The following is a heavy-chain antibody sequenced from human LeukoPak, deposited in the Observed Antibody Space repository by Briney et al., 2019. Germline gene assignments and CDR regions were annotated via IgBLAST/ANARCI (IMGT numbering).Heavy chain of an antibody. D-gene: IGHD3-9*01. CDR1: GFTFSSSA. CDR2: ISYGGTTK. J-gene: IGHJ4*02. Sequence: GRSLRLSCAASGFTFSSSAMHWVRQAPGKGLEWVAVISYGGTTKIYAESVKGRLTISRDNSKDTLYLQMNSLTTEDTAVYYCAKAESPDILSGYYRSYFDHWGQGTLVTVSS. V-gene: IGHV3-30*04. CDR3: AKAESPDILSGYYRSYFDH.